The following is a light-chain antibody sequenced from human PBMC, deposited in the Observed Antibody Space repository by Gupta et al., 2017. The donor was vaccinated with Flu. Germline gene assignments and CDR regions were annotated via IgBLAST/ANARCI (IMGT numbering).Light chain of an antibody. CDR3: AAWDDSLNGPV. CDR1: SSNIGSNT. CDR2: SNN. Sequence: QSVLTQRPSASGTPGQSVTFSCSGSSSNIGSNTVNWYQQLPGTAPNLLSYSNNQRPSGVPDRFSGSKSGTSASLAISGLQSEDEADYYCAAWDDSLNGPVFGGGTKLTVL. J-gene: IGLJ3*02. V-gene: IGLV1-44*01.